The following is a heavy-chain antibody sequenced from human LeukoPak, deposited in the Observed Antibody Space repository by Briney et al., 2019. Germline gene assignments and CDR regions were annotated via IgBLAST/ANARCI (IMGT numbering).Heavy chain of an antibody. D-gene: IGHD3-3*01. CDR2: MNPNNGNT. Sequence: ASVTVSFGASGYTFTSYDINWVRQAPGQGLEWMGWMNPNNGNTGYAQKFKDRVILTRNTSTKTAYMELSSLRFEDTAVYYCARGQVGVGRLTTFGVVHPTWFDPWGQGTLVTVSS. V-gene: IGHV1-8*01. CDR1: GYTFTSYD. CDR3: ARGQVGVGRLTTFGVVHPTWFDP. J-gene: IGHJ5*02.